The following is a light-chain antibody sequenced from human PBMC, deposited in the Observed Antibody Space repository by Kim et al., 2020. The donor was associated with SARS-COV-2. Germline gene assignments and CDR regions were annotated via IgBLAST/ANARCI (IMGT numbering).Light chain of an antibody. J-gene: IGLJ1*01. CDR1: SSDVGDYDY. CDR3: CSYARGSAYV. CDR2: DVS. V-gene: IGLV2-14*03. Sequence: QSALTQPASVSGSPGQSITISCTGTSSDVGDYDYVSWYQQHPGKAPKLIISDVSNRPSGVSSRFSGSKSGNTASLTISGLQDEDEADYYYCSYARGSAYVFGTGTKVTVL.